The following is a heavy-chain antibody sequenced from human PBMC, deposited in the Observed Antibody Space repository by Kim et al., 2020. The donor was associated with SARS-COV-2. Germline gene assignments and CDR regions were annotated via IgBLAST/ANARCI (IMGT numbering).Heavy chain of an antibody. Sequence: GGSLRLSCAASGFTFSSYAMSWVRQAPGKGLEWVSGISGSGGSTYYADSVKGRFTISRDNSKNTLYLQMNSLRAEDTAVYYCAKVEGDFWSGYYGDYNWFDPWGARTLVTVSS. V-gene: IGHV3-23*01. CDR1: GFTFSSYA. CDR3: AKVEGDFWSGYYGDYNWFDP. D-gene: IGHD3-3*01. J-gene: IGHJ5*02. CDR2: ISGSGGST.